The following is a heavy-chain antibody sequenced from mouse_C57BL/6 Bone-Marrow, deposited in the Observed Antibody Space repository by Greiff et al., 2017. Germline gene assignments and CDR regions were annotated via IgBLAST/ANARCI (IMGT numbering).Heavy chain of an antibody. J-gene: IGHJ2*01. Sequence: VQLQQPGAELVKPGASVKLSCTASGYTFTSYWMHWVKQRPGQGLEWIGTIHPSSGSTNYNEKVKSKATLTRAKSYSTAYMQLSSLTSEDSAVSFYSRSRLRRLSYWGRGTALTLSS. CDR1: GYTFTSYW. CDR3: SRSRLRRLSY. D-gene: IGHD2-4*01. CDR2: IHPSSGST. V-gene: IGHV1-64*01.